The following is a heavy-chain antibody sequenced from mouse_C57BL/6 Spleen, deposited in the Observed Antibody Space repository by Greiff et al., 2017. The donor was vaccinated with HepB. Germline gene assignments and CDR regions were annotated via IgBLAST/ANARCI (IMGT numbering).Heavy chain of an antibody. CDR3: ARSGNMVTTGAMDY. V-gene: IGHV1-69*01. CDR1: GYTFTSYW. D-gene: IGHD2-1*01. J-gene: IGHJ4*01. Sequence: QVQLKQPGAELVMPGASVKLSCKASGYTFTSYWMHWVKQRPGQGLEWIGEIDPSDSYTNYNQKFKGKSTLTVDKSSSTAYMQLSSLTSEDSAVYYCARSGNMVTTGAMDYWGQGTSVTVSS. CDR2: IDPSDSYT.